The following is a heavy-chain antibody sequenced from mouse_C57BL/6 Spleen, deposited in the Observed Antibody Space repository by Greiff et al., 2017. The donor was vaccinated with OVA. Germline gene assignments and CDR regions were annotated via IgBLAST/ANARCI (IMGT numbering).Heavy chain of an antibody. CDR3: TRNYYGRGGAMDY. CDR2: IDPETGGT. Sequence: QVQLQQSGAELVRPGASVTLSCKASGYTFTDYEMHWVKQTPVHGLEWIGAIDPETGGTAYNQKFKGKAILTADKSSSTAYMELRSLTSEDSAVYYCTRNYYGRGGAMDYWGQGTSVTVSS. V-gene: IGHV1-15*01. J-gene: IGHJ4*01. CDR1: GYTFTDYE. D-gene: IGHD1-1*01.